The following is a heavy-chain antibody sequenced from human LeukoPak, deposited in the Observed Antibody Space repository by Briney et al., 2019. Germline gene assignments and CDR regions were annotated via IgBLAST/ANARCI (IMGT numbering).Heavy chain of an antibody. CDR1: GGSISSGGYY. D-gene: IGHD3-10*01. CDR2: IYYSGST. V-gene: IGHV4-31*03. Sequence: QTLSLTCTVSGGSISSGGYYWSWIRQHPGKGLEWIGYIYYSGSTYYNPSLKSRVTISVDTSKNQFSLKLSSVTAADTAVYYCARENASSFDYWGQGTLVTVSS. J-gene: IGHJ4*02. CDR3: ARENASSFDY.